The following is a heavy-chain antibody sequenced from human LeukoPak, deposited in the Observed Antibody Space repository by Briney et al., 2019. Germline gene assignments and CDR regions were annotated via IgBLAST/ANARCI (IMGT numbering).Heavy chain of an antibody. J-gene: IGHJ4*02. Sequence: PGGSLRLSCAASGSSFNAFGIHCVRQAPGKGLEWVAVVSSDGNSKYYADSVRGRFTISRDNSKNTVYLQMNSLRAEDTAVYYCAKEYSSGWYGGFDYWGQGTLVTVSS. V-gene: IGHV3-30*18. D-gene: IGHD6-19*01. CDR1: GSSFNAFG. CDR2: VSSDGNSK. CDR3: AKEYSSGWYGGFDY.